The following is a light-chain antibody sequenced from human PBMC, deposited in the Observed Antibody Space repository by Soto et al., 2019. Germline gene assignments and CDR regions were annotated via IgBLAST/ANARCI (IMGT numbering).Light chain of an antibody. Sequence: QSVLTQPPSVSAAPGQRVTISCSGSRSNMGINYVSWYQQLPGTAPNVLIYDNNKRPSGIPDRFSGSKSGTSATLGITGLQTGDEADYYCGTWDSSLSAGVFGGGTKLTVL. J-gene: IGLJ3*02. CDR3: GTWDSSLSAGV. CDR1: RSNMGINY. V-gene: IGLV1-51*01. CDR2: DNN.